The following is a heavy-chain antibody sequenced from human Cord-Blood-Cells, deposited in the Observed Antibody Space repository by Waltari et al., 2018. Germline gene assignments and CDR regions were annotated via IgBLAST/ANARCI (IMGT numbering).Heavy chain of an antibody. Sequence: QVQLQESGPGLVKPSQNLSLTCTVSGGSISSGGYYWSWIRQHPGKGLEWIGFIYYSGSTYYNPSLKCRVTISVDTSKNQFSLKLSSVDAADTAVYYCARDGTGVYWYFDRWGRGTLVTVSS. J-gene: IGHJ2*01. CDR2: IYYSGST. CDR1: GGSISSGGYY. CDR3: ARDGTGVYWYFDR. V-gene: IGHV4-31*03. D-gene: IGHD3-9*01.